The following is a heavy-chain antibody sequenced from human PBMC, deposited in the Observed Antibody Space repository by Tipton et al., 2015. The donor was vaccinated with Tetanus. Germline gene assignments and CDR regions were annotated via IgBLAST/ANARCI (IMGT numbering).Heavy chain of an antibody. Sequence: SLRLSCTASGFTFRVYSMHWVRQPPGMGLEWLSYIIGSGTSIHYADSLKGRFTVSRDNAKNSVYLQLNSLRAEDTAVYYCAKEACSRCNGDSRFDIWGQGTKVTVSS. D-gene: IGHD2-15*01. CDR2: IIGSGTSI. V-gene: IGHV3-48*01. J-gene: IGHJ3*02. CDR1: GFTFRVYS. CDR3: AKEACSRCNGDSRFDI.